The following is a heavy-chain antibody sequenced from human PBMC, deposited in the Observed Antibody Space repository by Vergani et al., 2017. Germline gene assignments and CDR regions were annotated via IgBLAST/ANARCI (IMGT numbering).Heavy chain of an antibody. D-gene: IGHD3-22*01. J-gene: IGHJ5*02. CDR2: ICYSGST. CDR3: ARGITMIVVVTSEGSWFDP. V-gene: IGHV4-30-4*01. Sequence: QVQLQESGPGLVKPSQTLSLTCTVSGGSISSGDYYWSWIRQPPGKGLEWIGYICYSGSTYYNPSLKSRVTISVDTSKNQFSLKLSSVTAADTAVYYCARGITMIVVVTSEGSWFDPWGQGTLVTVSS. CDR1: GGSISSGDYY.